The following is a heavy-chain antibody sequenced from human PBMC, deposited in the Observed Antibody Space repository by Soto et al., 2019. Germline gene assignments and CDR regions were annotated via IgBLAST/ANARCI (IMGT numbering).Heavy chain of an antibody. D-gene: IGHD5-18*01. CDR3: ASSLLVGYGLEGESD. J-gene: IGHJ4*02. Sequence: QVQLVQSGAEVKKPGASVKVSCKASGYTFTSYGISWMRQAPGQGLEWMGWISAYNVNTNYAQKPQGRVTMTTDTSTSSAYVELRSLRSDDTAVYYCASSLLVGYGLEGESDWGQGTLVTVSS. CDR2: ISAYNVNT. CDR1: GYTFTSYG. V-gene: IGHV1-18*01.